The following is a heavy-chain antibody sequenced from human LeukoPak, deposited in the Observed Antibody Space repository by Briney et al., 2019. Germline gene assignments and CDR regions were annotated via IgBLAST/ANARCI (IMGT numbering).Heavy chain of an antibody. CDR2: ITSSSTYI. Sequence: GGSLRLSCAASGFTFSSYNMNWVRQAPGQGLEWVSSITSSSTYIYYADSVKGRFTISRDNAKSSLYLQMNSLRAEDTAVYYCARDPYSGSYGDSYYYYMDVWGKATTVTISS. CDR1: GFTFSSYN. CDR3: ARDPYSGSYGDSYYYYMDV. D-gene: IGHD1-26*01. V-gene: IGHV3-21*01. J-gene: IGHJ6*03.